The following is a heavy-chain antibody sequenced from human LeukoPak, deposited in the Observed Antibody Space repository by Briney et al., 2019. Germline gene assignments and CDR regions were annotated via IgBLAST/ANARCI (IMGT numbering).Heavy chain of an antibody. Sequence: GGSLRLSCAASGFTFSSYSMNWVRQAPGKGLEWVSSISSSSSYIYYTDSVKGRFTISRDNAKNSPYLQMNSLRAEDTAVYYCARGAVPPLDCSGGSCYSGDYWGQGTLVTVSS. D-gene: IGHD2-15*01. J-gene: IGHJ4*02. V-gene: IGHV3-21*01. CDR3: ARGAVPPLDCSGGSCYSGDY. CDR1: GFTFSSYS. CDR2: ISSSSSYI.